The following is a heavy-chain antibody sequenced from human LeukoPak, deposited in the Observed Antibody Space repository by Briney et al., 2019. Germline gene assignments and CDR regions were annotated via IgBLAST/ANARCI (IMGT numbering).Heavy chain of an antibody. J-gene: IGHJ4*02. Sequence: SETLSLTCAVYGGSFSGYYWSWIRQPPGKGLEWIGEINHSGSTNYNPSLKSRVTISVDTSKNQFSLKLSSVTAADTAVYYCATGRTNIAAAGTNFDYWGQGTLVTVSS. V-gene: IGHV4-34*01. CDR1: GGSFSGYY. CDR2: INHSGST. D-gene: IGHD6-13*01. CDR3: ATGRTNIAAAGTNFDY.